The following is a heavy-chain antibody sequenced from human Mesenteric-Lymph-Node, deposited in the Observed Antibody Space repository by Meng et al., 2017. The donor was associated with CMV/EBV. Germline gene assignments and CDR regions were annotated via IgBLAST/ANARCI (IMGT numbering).Heavy chain of an antibody. CDR3: ARSYSYGQGYGMDV. Sequence: GESLKISCAASGFTFSSYEMNWVRQAPGKGLEWVSSISSSSSYIYYADSVKGRFTISRDNAKNSLYLQMNSLRAEDTAVYYCARSYSYGQGYGMDVWGQGTTVTVSS. J-gene: IGHJ6*02. V-gene: IGHV3-21*01. CDR1: GFTFSSYE. D-gene: IGHD5-18*01. CDR2: ISSSSSYI.